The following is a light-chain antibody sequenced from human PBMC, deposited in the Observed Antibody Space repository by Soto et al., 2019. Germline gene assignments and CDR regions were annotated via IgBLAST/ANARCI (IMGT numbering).Light chain of an antibody. CDR3: QQLYTLPFT. CDR2: KTS. Sequence: DTQMTQSPSTLSASVGDRVTITCRASQSIGSWLAWYQQKPGKAPKLLIYKTSILENGVPSRFSGSGSGTEFTLTISGLLPEDFAAYHCQQLYTLPFTFGQGTRLEIK. J-gene: IGKJ5*01. V-gene: IGKV1-5*03. CDR1: QSIGSW.